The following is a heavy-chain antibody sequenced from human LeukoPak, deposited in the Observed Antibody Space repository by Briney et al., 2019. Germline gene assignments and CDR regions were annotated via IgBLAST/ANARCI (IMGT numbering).Heavy chain of an antibody. Sequence: GESLKISCKSSGYSFTNYWIGWVRQMPGKGLEWMGIIYPGDSDTRYIPSFQGQVTISADKSINTAYLQWSSLKASDTAIYYCARRASRYFDWFDYWGQGTLVTVSS. D-gene: IGHD3-9*01. CDR3: ARRASRYFDWFDY. CDR1: GYSFTNYW. J-gene: IGHJ4*02. V-gene: IGHV5-51*01. CDR2: IYPGDSDT.